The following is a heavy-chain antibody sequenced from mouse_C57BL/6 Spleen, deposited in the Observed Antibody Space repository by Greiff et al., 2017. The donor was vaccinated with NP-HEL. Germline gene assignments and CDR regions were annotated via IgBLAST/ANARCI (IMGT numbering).Heavy chain of an antibody. Sequence: QVQLKQPGAELVRPGTSVKLSCKASGYTFTSYWMHWVKQRPGQGLEWIGVIDPSDSYTNYNQKFKGKATLTVDTSSSTAYMQLSSLTSEDSAVYYCASITTDFDYWGQGTTLTVSS. CDR1: GYTFTSYW. CDR3: ASITTDFDY. J-gene: IGHJ2*01. D-gene: IGHD2-4*01. V-gene: IGHV1-59*01. CDR2: IDPSDSYT.